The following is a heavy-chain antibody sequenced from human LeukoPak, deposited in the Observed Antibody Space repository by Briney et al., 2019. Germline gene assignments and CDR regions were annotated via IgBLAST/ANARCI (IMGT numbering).Heavy chain of an antibody. CDR1: GFTFSRYG. CDR2: ISGSGGRT. Sequence: GGSLRLSCAASGFTFSRYGMSWVRQAPGKGLEWVSAISGSGGRTYYADSVKGRFTISRDNAKTSLYLQMNSLRAEDTAVYYCARELVGATLYDYWGQGTLVTVSS. D-gene: IGHD1-26*01. V-gene: IGHV3-23*01. CDR3: ARELVGATLYDY. J-gene: IGHJ4*02.